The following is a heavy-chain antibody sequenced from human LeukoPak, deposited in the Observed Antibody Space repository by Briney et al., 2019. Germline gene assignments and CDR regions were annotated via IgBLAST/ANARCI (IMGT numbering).Heavy chain of an antibody. D-gene: IGHD6-13*01. CDR1: GFTFGTYE. V-gene: IGHV3-48*03. J-gene: IGHJ5*01. CDR2: ISNTGKTI. CDR3: ARGLYSNSGGWFDS. Sequence: HPGGSLRLSCAASGFTFGTYEMNWVRQAPGKGLEWISFISNTGKTIYYADSVKGRLTISRDNAQNSLFLQLNSLRAEDTAVYYCARGLYSNSGGWFDSWGQGTLVTVSS.